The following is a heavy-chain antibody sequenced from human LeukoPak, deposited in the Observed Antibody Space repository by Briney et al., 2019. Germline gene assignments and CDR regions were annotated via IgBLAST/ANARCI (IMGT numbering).Heavy chain of an antibody. Sequence: PGGSLRLSCAASGFTFSSYSMNWVRQAPGKGLEWVSSISSSSSYIYYADSVKGRFTISRDNAKNSLYLQMNSLRAEDTAVYYCAGDLSYGGNVPFDYWGQGTLVTVSS. D-gene: IGHD4-23*01. J-gene: IGHJ4*02. V-gene: IGHV3-21*01. CDR1: GFTFSSYS. CDR2: ISSSSSYI. CDR3: AGDLSYGGNVPFDY.